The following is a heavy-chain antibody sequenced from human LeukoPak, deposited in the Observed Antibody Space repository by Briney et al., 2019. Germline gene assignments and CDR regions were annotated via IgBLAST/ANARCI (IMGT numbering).Heavy chain of an antibody. D-gene: IGHD2-21*01. V-gene: IGHV5-51*01. CDR2: IYPGDSDT. Sequence: GESLKISCKGSGYTFTSNWIVWVRQMPGKGLEWMGIIYPGDSDTRYSPSFQGQVTISADKSISTAYLQWSSLKASDTAMYFCARRVVGIRYFDYWGQGTLVTVSS. J-gene: IGHJ4*02. CDR3: ARRVVGIRYFDY. CDR1: GYTFTSNW.